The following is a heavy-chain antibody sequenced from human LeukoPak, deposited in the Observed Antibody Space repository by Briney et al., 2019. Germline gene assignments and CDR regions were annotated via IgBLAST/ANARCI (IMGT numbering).Heavy chain of an antibody. Sequence: PGGFLRLSCAASGFTFISYSINWVRQAPGKGLEWVSSISTNSHYIYYADSVKGRFTISRDNAKNSLYLQMHSLRAEDTAVYYCARGYYFDYWGQGTLVTVSS. CDR3: ARGYYFDY. J-gene: IGHJ4*02. V-gene: IGHV3-21*01. CDR2: ISTNSHYI. CDR1: GFTFISYS.